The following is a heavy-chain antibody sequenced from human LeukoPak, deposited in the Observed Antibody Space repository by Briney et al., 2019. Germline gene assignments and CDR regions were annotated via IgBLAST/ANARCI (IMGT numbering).Heavy chain of an antibody. J-gene: IGHJ6*03. CDR1: GFTFSSYA. CDR2: ISGSTTST. CDR3: AKDRRPVSDYYYFHMDV. V-gene: IGHV3-23*01. D-gene: IGHD5/OR15-5a*01. Sequence: GGSLRLSCAASGFTFSSYAMTWVRQAPGKGLEWVSHISGSTTSTYYADSVKGRFTISRDNSKNTLYLQMNSLRAEDTAVYYCAKDRRPVSDYYYFHMDVWGKGTTVTVSS.